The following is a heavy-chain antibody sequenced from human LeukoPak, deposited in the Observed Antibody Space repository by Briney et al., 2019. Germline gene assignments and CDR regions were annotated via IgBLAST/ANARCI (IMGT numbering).Heavy chain of an antibody. CDR3: ATELVRRVGAATSDY. Sequence: QLGGSLRLSCAASGFTFSSYGMHWVRQAPGKGLEWVAFIRYDGSNKYYADSVKGRFTISRDNSKNTLYLQMSSLRVEDTAVYYCATELVRRVGAATSDYWGQGTLVTVSS. D-gene: IGHD1-26*01. J-gene: IGHJ4*02. CDR2: IRYDGSNK. CDR1: GFTFSSYG. V-gene: IGHV3-30*02.